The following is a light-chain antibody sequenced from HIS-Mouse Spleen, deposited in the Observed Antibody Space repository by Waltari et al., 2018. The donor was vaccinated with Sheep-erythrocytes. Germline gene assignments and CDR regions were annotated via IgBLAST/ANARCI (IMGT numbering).Light chain of an antibody. CDR3: QAWDSSTARVV. V-gene: IGLV3-1*01. Sequence: SYELTQPPSVSVSPGQTASITCSGDKLGDKYACWYHQKPGQSPVLVIYQDSKRPSGIPGRFSGSNSGNTATLTISGTQAMDEADYYCQAWDSSTARVVFGGGTKLTVL. CDR2: QDS. J-gene: IGLJ2*01. CDR1: KLGDKY.